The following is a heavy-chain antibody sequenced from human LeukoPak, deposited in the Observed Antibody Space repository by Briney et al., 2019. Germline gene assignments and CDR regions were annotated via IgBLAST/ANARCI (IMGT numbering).Heavy chain of an antibody. J-gene: IGHJ4*02. V-gene: IGHV1-46*01. CDR3: AREPLESYYFDY. CDR1: GYIFSNHY. CDR2: IRPSSGRA. D-gene: IGHD2/OR15-2a*01. Sequence: GASVKVSCKTSGYIFSNHYIHWVRQAPGQGPEWMGIIRPSSGRADYTQKFQGRVTMTRDMSTTTVYMELTTLGSDDTAVYFCAREPLESYYFDYWGQGTLVTVSS.